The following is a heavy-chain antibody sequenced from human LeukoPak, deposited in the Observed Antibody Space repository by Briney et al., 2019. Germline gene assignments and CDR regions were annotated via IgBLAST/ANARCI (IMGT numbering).Heavy chain of an antibody. J-gene: IGHJ5*02. D-gene: IGHD3-3*01. V-gene: IGHV3-53*01. CDR3: AKDRGYDFWRGKLFDP. Sequence: GGSLRLSCAASGFTISNYYMSWVRQAPGKGLEWLSVIFSGGTIYYADAVKGRFTISRDNSMNTLYLQMNSLRAEDTAVYYCAKDRGYDFWRGKLFDPWGQGTLVTVSS. CDR2: IFSGGTI. CDR1: GFTISNYY.